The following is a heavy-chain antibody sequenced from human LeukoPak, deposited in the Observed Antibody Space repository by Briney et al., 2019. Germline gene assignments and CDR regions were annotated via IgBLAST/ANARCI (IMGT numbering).Heavy chain of an antibody. CDR2: ISYDGSNK. Sequence: PGRSLRLSCAASGFTFSSYGMHWVRQAPGKGLEWVAVISYDGSNKYYADSVKGRFTISRDNSKNTLYLQMNSLRAEDTAVYYCAKADYGDYPYYYGMDVWGKGTTVTVSS. D-gene: IGHD4-17*01. CDR1: GFTFSSYG. V-gene: IGHV3-30*18. CDR3: AKADYGDYPYYYGMDV. J-gene: IGHJ6*04.